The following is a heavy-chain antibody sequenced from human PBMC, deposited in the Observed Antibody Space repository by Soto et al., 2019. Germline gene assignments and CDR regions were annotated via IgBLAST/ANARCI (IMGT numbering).Heavy chain of an antibody. D-gene: IGHD3-3*01. V-gene: IGHV3-23*01. CDR1: GFTFSSYA. CDR2: ISGSGGST. J-gene: IGHJ3*02. Sequence: GGSLRLSCAASGFTFSSYAMSWVRQAPGKGLEWVSAISGSGGSTYYADSVKGRFTISRDNSKNTLYLQMNSLRAEDTAVYYCAKETDDFWSGYYTGDAFDIWGQGTMVTVSS. CDR3: AKETDDFWSGYYTGDAFDI.